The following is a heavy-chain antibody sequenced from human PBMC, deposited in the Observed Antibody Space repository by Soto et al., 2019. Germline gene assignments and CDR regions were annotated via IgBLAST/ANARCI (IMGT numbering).Heavy chain of an antibody. CDR1: GFTLSVYA. CDR3: ARVVPGAEAWFGP. D-gene: IGHD2-2*01. CDR2: ISGSGDGT. J-gene: IGHJ5*02. V-gene: IGHV3-23*01. Sequence: PGGSLRLSCVASGFTLSVYAMGWVRLAPGKGLEWVSSISGSGDGTYYADSVKGRFTISRDNSKSTLFLQMNSLRAEDTAVYYCARVVPGAEAWFGPWGQGTLVTVSS.